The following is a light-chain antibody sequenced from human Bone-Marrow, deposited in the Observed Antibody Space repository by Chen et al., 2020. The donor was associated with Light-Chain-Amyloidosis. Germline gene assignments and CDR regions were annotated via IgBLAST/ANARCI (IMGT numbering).Light chain of an antibody. V-gene: IGKV3-20*01. CDR1: QTISSNY. J-gene: IGKJ4*01. CDR2: GSS. Sequence: EIVLTQSSGTLSLSPGEGANLSCSASQTISSNYLTWYQQKFGQAPRLLIYGSSSRATGIPDRFTGSGSGTDITLTISRLEPEDFAMYYCQQYGTSPLTFGGGTKVEIK. CDR3: QQYGTSPLT.